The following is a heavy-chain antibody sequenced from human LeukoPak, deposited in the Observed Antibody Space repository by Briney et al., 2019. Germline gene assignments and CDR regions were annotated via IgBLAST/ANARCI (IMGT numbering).Heavy chain of an antibody. CDR1: GFTFYDYA. V-gene: IGHV3-9*01. Sequence: GGSLRLSCAASGFTFYDYAMHWVRQAPGKGLEWVSGISWNSGSIGYADSVKGRFTISRDNSKNTLYLQMNSLRAEDTAVYYCARGSLYCSGGSCSPNYYYGMDVWGQGTTVTVSS. CDR3: ARGSLYCSGGSCSPNYYYGMDV. D-gene: IGHD2-15*01. CDR2: ISWNSGSI. J-gene: IGHJ6*02.